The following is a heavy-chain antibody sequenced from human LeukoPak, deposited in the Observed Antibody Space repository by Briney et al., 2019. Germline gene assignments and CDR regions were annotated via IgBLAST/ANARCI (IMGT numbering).Heavy chain of an antibody. Sequence: GSSVKVSCKASGGTFSSYAISWVRQAPGQGLEWMGRTIPILGIANYAQKFQGRVTITADKSTSTAYMELSSLRSEDTAVYYCARYDYGGNSPLDYWGQGTLVTVSS. CDR2: TIPILGIA. D-gene: IGHD4-23*01. J-gene: IGHJ4*02. CDR3: ARYDYGGNSPLDY. V-gene: IGHV1-69*04. CDR1: GGTFSSYA.